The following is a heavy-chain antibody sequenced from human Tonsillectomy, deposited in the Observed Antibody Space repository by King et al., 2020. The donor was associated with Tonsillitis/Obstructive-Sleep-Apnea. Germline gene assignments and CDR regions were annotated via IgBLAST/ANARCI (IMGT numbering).Heavy chain of an antibody. Sequence: VQLVESGGGVVQPGRSLRLSCAASGFTFSSYGMHWVRQAPGKGLEWVAVIWYDGSNKYYADSVKGRFTISRDNSKNTLYLQMNSLRAEDTAVYYCARDEGYSSSCHFDYWGQGTLVTVSS. V-gene: IGHV3-33*01. CDR3: ARDEGYSSSCHFDY. CDR1: GFTFSSYG. J-gene: IGHJ4*02. D-gene: IGHD6-13*01. CDR2: IWYDGSNK.